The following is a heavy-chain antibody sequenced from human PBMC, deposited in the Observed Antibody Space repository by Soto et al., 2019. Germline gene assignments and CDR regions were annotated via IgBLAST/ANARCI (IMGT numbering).Heavy chain of an antibody. Sequence: QVQLVQSGAEVKKPGASVKVSCKASGYTFTNYAMHWVRQAPGQRLEWMGWINAGNGNTKYSQKFQGRVTITRDTXAGTAYTDLSSLRSEDPAVYYCARGPGGPDGPGDYWGQGTLVTVSS. CDR2: INAGNGNT. D-gene: IGHD2-15*01. CDR3: ARGPGGPDGPGDY. CDR1: GYTFTNYA. J-gene: IGHJ4*02. V-gene: IGHV1-3*01.